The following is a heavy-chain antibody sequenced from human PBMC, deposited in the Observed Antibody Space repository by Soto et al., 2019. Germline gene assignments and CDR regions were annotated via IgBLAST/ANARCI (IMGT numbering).Heavy chain of an antibody. D-gene: IGHD2-2*01. Sequence: GGSLRLSCAASGFTFSSYDMHWVRQATGKGLEWVSAIGTAGDTYYPGSVKGRFTISRENAKNSLYLQMNSLRAEDTAVYYCARDGTSANAIDIWGQGTMVTVSS. V-gene: IGHV3-13*01. J-gene: IGHJ3*02. CDR2: IGTAGDT. CDR1: GFTFSSYD. CDR3: ARDGTSANAIDI.